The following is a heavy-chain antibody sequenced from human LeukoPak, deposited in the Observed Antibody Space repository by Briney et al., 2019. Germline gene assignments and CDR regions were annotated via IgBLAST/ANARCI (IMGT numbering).Heavy chain of an antibody. CDR3: AREREYYYGSGSYHWFDP. V-gene: IGHV4-59*01. CDR2: IYYSGST. J-gene: IGHJ5*02. D-gene: IGHD3-10*01. CDR1: GGPISSYY. Sequence: SETLSLTCTVSGGPISSYYWSWIRQPPGKGLEWIGYIYYSGSTNYNPSLKSRVTISVDTSKNQFSLKLSSVTAADTAVYYCAREREYYYGSGSYHWFDPWGQGTLVTVSS.